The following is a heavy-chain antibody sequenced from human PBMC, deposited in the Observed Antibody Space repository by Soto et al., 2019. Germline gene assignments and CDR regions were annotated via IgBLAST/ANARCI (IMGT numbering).Heavy chain of an antibody. Sequence: QVQLVQSGAEVKKPGSSVKVSCKASGGSFSSYTISWVRQAPGQGLEWVGGIIPILGIANYAQKFQGRVKITADKSTSTAYMELSSLRSEDTAAYYCAGGGGNATGAFDYWGQGTLVTVSS. CDR3: AGGGGNATGAFDY. D-gene: IGHD1-1*01. V-gene: IGHV1-69*02. CDR2: IIPILGIA. CDR1: GGSFSSYT. J-gene: IGHJ4*02.